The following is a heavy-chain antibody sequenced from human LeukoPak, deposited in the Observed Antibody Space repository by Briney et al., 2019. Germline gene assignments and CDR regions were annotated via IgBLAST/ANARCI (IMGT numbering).Heavy chain of an antibody. CDR2: IYPGDSDT. Sequence: GESLKISCKGSELPFPSYWIAWVRPMPGKCLEWMGIIYPGDSDTSYSPSFQGQVIISADKSISTAYLQWRYLKASDTATDYCAREWGYCSSGNCYGMDVWGQGTTGTGSS. D-gene: IGHD2-2*01. J-gene: IGHJ6*02. CDR3: AREWGYCSSGNCYGMDV. CDR1: ELPFPSYW. V-gene: IGHV5-51*01.